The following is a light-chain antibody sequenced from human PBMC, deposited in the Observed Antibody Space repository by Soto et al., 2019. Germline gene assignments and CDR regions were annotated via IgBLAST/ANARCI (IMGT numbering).Light chain of an antibody. CDR3: SSYTISSTVV. J-gene: IGLJ2*01. V-gene: IGLV2-14*01. CDR1: SSDLGGYNY. CDR2: DVN. Sequence: QPASVSGSPGQSITISCTGTSSDLGGYNYVSWYQQYPGKAPKLMIYDVNNRPSGVSNRFSGSKSGNTASLTISGLQAEDEADYYCSSYTISSTVVFGGGTKLTVL.